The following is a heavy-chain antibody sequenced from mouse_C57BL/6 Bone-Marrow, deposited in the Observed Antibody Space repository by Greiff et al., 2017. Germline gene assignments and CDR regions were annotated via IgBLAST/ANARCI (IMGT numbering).Heavy chain of an antibody. V-gene: IGHV1-81*01. CDR3: ARRAYWDFDV. D-gene: IGHD3-3*01. CDR1: GYTFTSYG. CDR2: IYPRSGNT. J-gene: IGHJ1*03. Sequence: QVHVKQSGAELARPGASVKLSCKASGYTFTSYGISWVKQRTGQGLEWIGEIYPRSGNTYYNEKFKGKATLTADKSSSTAYMELRSLTSEDSAVYFCARRAYWDFDVWGTGTTVTVSS.